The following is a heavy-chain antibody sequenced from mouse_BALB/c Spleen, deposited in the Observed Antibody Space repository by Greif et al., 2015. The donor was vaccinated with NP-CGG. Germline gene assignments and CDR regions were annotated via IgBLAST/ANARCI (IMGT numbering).Heavy chain of an antibody. CDR3: ARGGDYDGFDY. V-gene: IGHV14-3*02. D-gene: IGHD2-4*01. Sequence: EVQLQESGAELVKPGASVKLSCTASGFNIKDTYMHWVKQRPEQGLEWIGRIDPANGNTKYDPKFQGKATITADTSSNTAYLQLSSLTSEDTAVYYCARGGDYDGFDYWGQGTTLTVSS. CDR1: GFNIKDTY. J-gene: IGHJ2*01. CDR2: IDPANGNT.